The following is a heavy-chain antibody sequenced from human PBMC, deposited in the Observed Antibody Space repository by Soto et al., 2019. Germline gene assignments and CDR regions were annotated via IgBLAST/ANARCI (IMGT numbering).Heavy chain of an antibody. V-gene: IGHV1-3*01. D-gene: IGHD3-9*01. CDR2: INAGNGNT. Sequence: QVQLVQSGAEVKKPGASVKVSCKASGYTFTSYAMHWVRQAPGQRLEWMGWINAGNGNTKYSQKFQGRVTFTRDTSASTAYMELSSLRSEDTAVYYCARGDILIDYWGQGTLVTVSS. CDR3: ARGDILIDY. J-gene: IGHJ4*02. CDR1: GYTFTSYA.